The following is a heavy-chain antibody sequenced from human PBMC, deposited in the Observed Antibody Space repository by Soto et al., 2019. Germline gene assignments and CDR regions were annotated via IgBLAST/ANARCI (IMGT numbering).Heavy chain of an antibody. CDR2: IIPILGIA. D-gene: IGHD3-22*01. J-gene: IGHJ3*02. CDR3: ARVRYYYDSSGYYYGAFDI. Sequence: SVKVSCKASGGTFSSYTISWVRQAPGQGLEWMGRIIPILGIANYAQKFQGGVTITADKSTSTAYMELSSLRSEDTAVYYCARVRYYYDSSGYYYGAFDIWGQGTMVTVSS. V-gene: IGHV1-69*02. CDR1: GGTFSSYT.